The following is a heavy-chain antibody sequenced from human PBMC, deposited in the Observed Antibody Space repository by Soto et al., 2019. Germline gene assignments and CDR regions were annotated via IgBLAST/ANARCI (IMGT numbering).Heavy chain of an antibody. D-gene: IGHD2-21*01. J-gene: IGHJ4*02. V-gene: IGHV3-21*01. Sequence: EVQLVESGGGLVKPGGSLRLSCAASGFTFSAFSMNWVRQAPGKGLEWVSSISSNSGSTYYADSVKGRFTIARDNAKSSLFLHMNSLRAEGTAVYFCARDPFTCGEECYGDHWGQGTLVTVSS. CDR1: GFTFSAFS. CDR3: ARDPFTCGEECYGDH. CDR2: ISSNSGST.